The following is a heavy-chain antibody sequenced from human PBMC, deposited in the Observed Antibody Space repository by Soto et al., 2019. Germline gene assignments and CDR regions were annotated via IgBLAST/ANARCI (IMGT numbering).Heavy chain of an antibody. CDR3: AKGRGYCSGGSCNVSPGSD. D-gene: IGHD2-15*01. CDR1: GFTFRSYA. Sequence: GGSLRLSCAASGFTFRSYAMSWVRQVPGKGLEWVSAISRNGDTTYYADSVKGRFTISRDNSKNTLYLEMNSLSAEDTAIYCCAKGRGYCSGGSCNVSPGSDWGQGTLVTVSS. CDR2: ISRNGDTT. J-gene: IGHJ4*02. V-gene: IGHV3-23*01.